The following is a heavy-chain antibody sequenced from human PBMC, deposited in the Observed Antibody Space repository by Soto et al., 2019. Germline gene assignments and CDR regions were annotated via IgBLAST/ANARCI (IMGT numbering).Heavy chain of an antibody. D-gene: IGHD2-2*01. V-gene: IGHV4-34*01. Sequence: SETLSLTCAVYGESFSGDYWSWIRQPPGKGLEWIGSSYYSGSTYYNPSLKSRVTISVDTSKNQFSLKLGSVTAADTAVYYCARTQYCSSPSCYLGYYGVDVWGQGTTVTVSS. CDR1: GESFSGDY. J-gene: IGHJ6*02. CDR2: SYYSGST. CDR3: ARTQYCSSPSCYLGYYGVDV.